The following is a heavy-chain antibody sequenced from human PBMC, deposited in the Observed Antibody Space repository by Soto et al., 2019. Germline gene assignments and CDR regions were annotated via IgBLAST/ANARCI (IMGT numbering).Heavy chain of an antibody. J-gene: IGHJ4*02. CDR2: FRGSGDDGTT. CDR1: GFTFISYS. V-gene: IGHV3-23*01. D-gene: IGHD3-10*01. CDR3: AKKVNSGSGSQYFDY. Sequence: GGSLRLSCAASGFTFISYSMSWVRQAPGKGLEWVSGFRGSGDDGTTYYADSVKGRFTISRDNSKNMLFLQMNSLRAEDTAIYYCAKKVNSGSGSQYFDYWGQGTQVTVSS.